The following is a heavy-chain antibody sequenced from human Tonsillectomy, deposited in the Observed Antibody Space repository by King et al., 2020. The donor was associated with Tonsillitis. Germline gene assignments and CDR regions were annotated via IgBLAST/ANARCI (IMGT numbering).Heavy chain of an antibody. V-gene: IGHV3-30-3*01. Sequence: VQLVESGGGVVQPGRSLRLSCAASGFTFSSYAMHWVRQAPGKGLEWVAVISYDGGNKYYADSVKGRFTISRDNSKNTLYLQMNSLRAEDTAVSYCAREERGYSYGYGPFGYWGQGTLVTVSS. CDR1: GFTFSSYA. J-gene: IGHJ4*02. D-gene: IGHD5-18*01. CDR2: ISYDGGNK. CDR3: AREERGYSYGYGPFGY.